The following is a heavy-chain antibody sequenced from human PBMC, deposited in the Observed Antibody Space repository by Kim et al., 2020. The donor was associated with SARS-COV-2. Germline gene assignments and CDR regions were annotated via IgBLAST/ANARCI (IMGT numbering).Heavy chain of an antibody. CDR1: GFTFSTYW. CDR3: ARDQGIAAAGTVGNFDY. CDR2: VKEDGIEK. D-gene: IGHD6-13*01. V-gene: IGHV3-7*03. Sequence: GGYLRLSCAASGFTFSTYWMTWVRQAPGKGLEWVANVKEDGIEKHYVDSVKGRFTISRDNAKNSLYLQMNSLRAEDTAVYYCARDQGIAAAGTVGNFDYWGQGTLVTVSS. J-gene: IGHJ4*02.